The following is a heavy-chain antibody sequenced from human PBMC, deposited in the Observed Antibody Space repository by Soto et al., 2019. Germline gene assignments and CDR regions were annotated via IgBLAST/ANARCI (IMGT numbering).Heavy chain of an antibody. V-gene: IGHV1-18*04. Sequence: ASVKVSCKASGYTFTSYGISWVRQAPGQGLEWMGWISAYNGNTNYAQKLQGRVTMTTDTSTSTAYMELRSLRSDDTAVYYCARGYGSGWSLDWFDPWGQGTLVTVSS. CDR2: ISAYNGNT. J-gene: IGHJ5*02. D-gene: IGHD6-19*01. CDR1: GYTFTSYG. CDR3: ARGYGSGWSLDWFDP.